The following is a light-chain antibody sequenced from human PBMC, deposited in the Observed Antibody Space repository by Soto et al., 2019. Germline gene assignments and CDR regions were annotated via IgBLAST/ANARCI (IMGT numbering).Light chain of an antibody. V-gene: IGKV3-20*01. J-gene: IGKJ1*01. Sequence: EIVLTQSPGTLSLSPGERATLSCRASQSVSSSYLAWYQQKPSQAPRLLIYDASSRATGISDRFSGSGSGTDFTFTISRLEPEDFAVYYCQHYDSSQGTFGQGTKVEVK. CDR2: DAS. CDR3: QHYDSSQGT. CDR1: QSVSSSY.